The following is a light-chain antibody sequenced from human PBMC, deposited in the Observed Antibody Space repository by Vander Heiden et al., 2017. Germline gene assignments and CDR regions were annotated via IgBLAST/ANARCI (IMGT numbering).Light chain of an antibody. J-gene: IGKJ4*01. CDR1: QGISSY. CDR2: SAS. V-gene: IGKV1-9*01. CDR3: EHLNNFPLT. Sequence: DVQLTPSPSFLSESVGDRFTITCRASQGISSYLAWYQQTPGKAPKLLISSASALQSGVPSRFSGSGSGTEFTLTINSLQPEDSATFYCEHLNNFPLTFGGGTKVEI.